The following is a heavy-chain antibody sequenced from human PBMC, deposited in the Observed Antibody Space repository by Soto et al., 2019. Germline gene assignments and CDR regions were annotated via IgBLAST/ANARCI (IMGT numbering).Heavy chain of an antibody. CDR3: ARVGPLVLPDSLGFDP. J-gene: IGHJ5*02. CDR2: MNPNSGNT. Sequence: GASVQVSCKASGYTFTSYDINWLRQATGQGLEWVGWMNPNSGNTGYAQKFQGRVTMTRNTSISTAYMELSSLRSEDTAVYYCARVGPLVLPDSLGFDPWGQGTLVTVSS. D-gene: IGHD2-2*01. CDR1: GYTFTSYD. V-gene: IGHV1-8*01.